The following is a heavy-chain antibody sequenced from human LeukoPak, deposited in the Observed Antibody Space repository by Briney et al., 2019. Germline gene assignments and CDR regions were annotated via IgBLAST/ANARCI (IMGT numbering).Heavy chain of an antibody. D-gene: IGHD3-3*01. CDR2: ISPSGGRT. V-gene: IGHV1-46*01. J-gene: IGHJ3*02. CDR3: ARVTTIFGGSDTFDI. CDR1: GHTFTGYY. Sequence: GASVKVSCKASGHTFTGYYMHWVRQAPGQGLEWMGMISPSGGRTSYAQNFQDRVTMTWDTSTSTVYMELSSLRSEDTAVYYCARVTTIFGGSDTFDIWGQGTMVTVSS.